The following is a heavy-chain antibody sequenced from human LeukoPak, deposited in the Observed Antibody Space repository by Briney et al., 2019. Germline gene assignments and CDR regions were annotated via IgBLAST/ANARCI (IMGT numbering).Heavy chain of an antibody. D-gene: IGHD2-2*01. J-gene: IGHJ3*02. CDR1: GGSISSYY. Sequence: SETLPLTCTVSGGSISSYYWSWIRQPPGKGLEWIGYIYYSGSTNYNPSLKSRVTISVDTSKNQFSLKLSSVTAADTAVYYCARGRYCSSTSCYPSDAFDIWGQGTMVTVSS. CDR3: ARGRYCSSTSCYPSDAFDI. CDR2: IYYSGST. V-gene: IGHV4-59*01.